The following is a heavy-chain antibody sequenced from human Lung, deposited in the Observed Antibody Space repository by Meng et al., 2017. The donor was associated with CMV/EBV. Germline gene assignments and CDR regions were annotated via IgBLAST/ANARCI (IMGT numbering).Heavy chain of an antibody. Sequence: CTASVYNFLNYYLYWLRLAPGQGLEWMGWINPRIGRTDFAQKFQGRVTLTTDTSIATAYMELNRLTSDDTAVYYCARYRYSGSYPFDFWGQGTLVTVSS. CDR1: VYNFLNYY. V-gene: IGHV1-2*02. J-gene: IGHJ4*02. CDR3: ARYRYSGSYPFDF. CDR2: INPRIGRT. D-gene: IGHD1-26*01.